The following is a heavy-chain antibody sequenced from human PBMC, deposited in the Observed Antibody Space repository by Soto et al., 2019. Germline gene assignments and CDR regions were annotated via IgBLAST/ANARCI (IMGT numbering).Heavy chain of an antibody. J-gene: IGHJ4*02. CDR1: GFTFVDYA. CDR2: ISWNSGSI. D-gene: IGHD6-25*01. CDR3: AKDRGYSSEYYFDY. Sequence: EVQLVESGGGLVQPGRSLRLSCAASGFTFVDYAMHWVRQAPGKGLEWVSGISWNSGSIGYADSVKGRFTISRDNAKNSLYLQMNSLRAEDTALYYCAKDRGYSSEYYFDYWGQGTLVTVSS. V-gene: IGHV3-9*01.